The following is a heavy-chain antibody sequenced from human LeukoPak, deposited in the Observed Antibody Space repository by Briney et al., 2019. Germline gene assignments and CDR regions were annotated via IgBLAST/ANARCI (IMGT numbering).Heavy chain of an antibody. CDR3: ARGGTGAFDY. Sequence: PGGSLRLSCAASGFPFTSGFTFSDYYMSWIRQAPGKGLEWVSYISSTSAYTSYADSVRGRFTISRDIANNSLFLQMNGLRAEDTAIYYCARGGTGAFDYWGQGTLVTVSS. CDR2: ISSTSAYT. CDR1: GFPFTSGFTFSDYY. V-gene: IGHV3-11*06. D-gene: IGHD2-8*02. J-gene: IGHJ4*02.